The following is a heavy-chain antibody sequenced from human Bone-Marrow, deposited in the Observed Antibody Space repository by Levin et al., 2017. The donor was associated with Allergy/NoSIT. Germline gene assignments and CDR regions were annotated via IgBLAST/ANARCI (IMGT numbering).Heavy chain of an antibody. CDR3: AGCSGWYGACYFDY. CDR1: GFSVSSKY. D-gene: IGHD6-19*01. V-gene: IGHV3-66*01. CDR2: IYSGGDT. J-gene: IGHJ4*02. Sequence: GGSLRLSCAASGFSVSSKYMSWVRQAPGKGLEWVSVIYSGGDTFYADSVKDRFTFSRDNSKNTLYLQMNSLTAADTAVYYCAGCSGWYGACYFDYWGQGTLVTVSS.